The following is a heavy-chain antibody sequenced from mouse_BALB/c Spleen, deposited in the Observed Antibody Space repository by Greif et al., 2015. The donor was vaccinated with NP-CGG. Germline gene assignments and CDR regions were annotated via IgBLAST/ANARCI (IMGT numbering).Heavy chain of an antibody. CDR3: ARGSWFDY. J-gene: IGHJ2*01. V-gene: IGHV1S81*02. CDR2: INPSNGRT. Sequence: VQLVESGAELVKPGASVKLSCKASGYTFTSYWMHWVKQRPGQGLEWIGEINPSNGRTNYNEKFKSKATLTVDKSSSTAYMQLSSLTAEDSAVYYCARGSWFDYWGQGTTLTVS. CDR1: GYTFTSYW.